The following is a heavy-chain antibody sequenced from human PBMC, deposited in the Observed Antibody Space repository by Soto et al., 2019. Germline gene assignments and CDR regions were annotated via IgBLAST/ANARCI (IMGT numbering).Heavy chain of an antibody. J-gene: IGHJ3*02. CDR1: GFTFSDYY. CDR3: ARMYRYYDSSGYLDAFDI. D-gene: IGHD3-22*01. Sequence: GGSLRLFCAASGFTFSDYYMSWIRQAPGKGLEWVSYISSSGSTIYYADSVKGRFTISRDNAKNSLYLQMNSLRAEDTAVYYCARMYRYYDSSGYLDAFDIWGQGTMVTVSS. CDR2: ISSSGSTI. V-gene: IGHV3-11*01.